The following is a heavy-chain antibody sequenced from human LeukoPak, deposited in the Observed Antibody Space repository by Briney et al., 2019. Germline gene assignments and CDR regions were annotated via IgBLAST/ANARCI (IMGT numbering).Heavy chain of an antibody. J-gene: IGHJ3*02. Sequence: GGSLRLSCAASGFTFSSYAMSWVRQAPGKGLEWVSAISGSGGSTYYADSVKGRFTISRDNSKNTLYLQMNSLRAEDTAVYYCMGGEYGRGAFDIWGQGTMVTVSS. CDR3: MGGEYGRGAFDI. D-gene: IGHD3-16*01. CDR1: GFTFSSYA. V-gene: IGHV3-23*01. CDR2: ISGSGGST.